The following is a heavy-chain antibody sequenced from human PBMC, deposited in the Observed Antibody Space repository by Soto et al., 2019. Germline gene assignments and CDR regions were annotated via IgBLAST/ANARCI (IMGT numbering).Heavy chain of an antibody. Sequence: SETLSLTCTVSGGSISSSSYYWGWIRQPPGKGLEWIGSIYYSGSTYYNPSLKSRVTISVDTSKNQFSLKLSSVTAADTAVYYCARKCYYYDSAGFYGWFDPWGQGALVTVSS. CDR2: IYYSGST. CDR3: ARKCYYYDSAGFYGWFDP. J-gene: IGHJ5*02. V-gene: IGHV4-39*01. CDR1: GGSISSSSYY. D-gene: IGHD3-22*01.